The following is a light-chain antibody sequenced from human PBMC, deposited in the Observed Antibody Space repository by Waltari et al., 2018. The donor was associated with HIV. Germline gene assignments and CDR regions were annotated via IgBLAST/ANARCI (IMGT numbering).Light chain of an antibody. V-gene: IGLV1-47*01. Sequence: QSALPQPASVSGSPGQSITLSCSGSTSHLETQWVSWYQKLPGTAPKLLIYRNYKRPSGVPERLSVSKSGASASLVISGLRSEDEADYYCEAWDSTLKETLFGGGTKLTVL. J-gene: IGLJ3*02. CDR2: RNY. CDR1: TSHLETQW. CDR3: EAWDSTLKETL.